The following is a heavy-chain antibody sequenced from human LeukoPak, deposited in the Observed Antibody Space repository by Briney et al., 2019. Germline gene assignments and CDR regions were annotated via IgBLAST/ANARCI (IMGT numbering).Heavy chain of an antibody. CDR2: IYYSGST. D-gene: IGHD3-16*02. Sequence: SETLSLTCTVSGGSISSYYWSWIRQPPGKGLEWLGYIYYSGSTNYNPSLKSRVTISVDTSKNQFSLKLSSVTAADMAVYYCASLSYLEYYFDYWGQGTLVTVSS. V-gene: IGHV4-59*01. CDR1: GGSISSYY. CDR3: ASLSYLEYYFDY. J-gene: IGHJ4*02.